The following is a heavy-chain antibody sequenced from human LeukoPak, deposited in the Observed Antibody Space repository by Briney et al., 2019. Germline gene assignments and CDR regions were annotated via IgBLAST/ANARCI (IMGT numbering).Heavy chain of an antibody. Sequence: PSETLSLTCAVYGGSFSGYYWSWIRHPPGKGLEWIGEINHSGSTNYNPSLKSRVTISVDASKNQFSLKLSSVTAADTAVYYCARASRDVWGSYRYTRLDYWGQGTLVTVSS. CDR1: GGSFSGYY. V-gene: IGHV4-34*01. J-gene: IGHJ4*02. D-gene: IGHD3-16*02. CDR2: INHSGST. CDR3: ARASRDVWGSYRYTRLDY.